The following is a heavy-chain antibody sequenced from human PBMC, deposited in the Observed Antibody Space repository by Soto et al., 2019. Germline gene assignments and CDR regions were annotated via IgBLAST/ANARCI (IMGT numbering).Heavy chain of an antibody. CDR1: GYTFTSYD. V-gene: IGHV1-8*01. Sequence: AAVKVSCKASGYTFTSYDIYWVRQATGQGLEWMGWMNPNTGNSGYAQKFQGRVTVTSDTSINTVHMELSSLRSEDTAVYYCARRAETNGWNGFGADKYYFDFWGQGTLVTVSS. D-gene: IGHD1-1*01. J-gene: IGHJ4*02. CDR3: ARRAETNGWNGFGADKYYFDF. CDR2: MNPNTGNS.